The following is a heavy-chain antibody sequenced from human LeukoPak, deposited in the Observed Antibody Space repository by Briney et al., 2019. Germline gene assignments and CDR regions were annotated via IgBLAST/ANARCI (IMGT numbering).Heavy chain of an antibody. CDR1: GFTFSSYS. J-gene: IGHJ4*02. V-gene: IGHV3-23*01. CDR3: AKEGRDNYFDY. CDR2: ISGSGGRT. D-gene: IGHD3-10*01. Sequence: GGSLRLSCAASGFTFSSYSMNWVRQAPGKGLEWVSTISGSGGRTYYADSVKGRFTISRDNSKNTLYLQMNSLRAEDTAVYFCAKEGRDNYFDYWGQGTLVTVSS.